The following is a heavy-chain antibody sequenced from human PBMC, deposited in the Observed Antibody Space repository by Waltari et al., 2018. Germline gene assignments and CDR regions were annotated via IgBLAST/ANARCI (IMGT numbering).Heavy chain of an antibody. CDR1: GYTFTDYY. Sequence: QVQLVQSGAEVKQPGASVKVSCKASGYTFTDYYMHWGRQAPGQGLEWVGWMNPNRGGTNYAQKVQGRGTLTRDTSITTAYMELSSLRSDDTAVYYCATYLRSSGSYSLIYWGQGTLVTVSS. CDR3: ATYLRSSGSYSLIY. V-gene: IGHV1-2*02. CDR2: MNPNRGGT. D-gene: IGHD1-26*01. J-gene: IGHJ4*02.